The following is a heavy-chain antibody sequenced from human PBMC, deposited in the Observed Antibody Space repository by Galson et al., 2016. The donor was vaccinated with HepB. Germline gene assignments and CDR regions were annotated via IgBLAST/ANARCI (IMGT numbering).Heavy chain of an antibody. CDR3: ARGESVVVLSTTKQSENWFDP. Sequence: SLRLSCAASGFTFSDYYMSWIRQAPGKGLEWISYFSPSGNMIDYADSVKGRFTISRDNAKNSLYLQMNSLRVEDTAVYYCARGESVVVLSTTKQSENWFDPWGQGTLVTVSS. J-gene: IGHJ5*02. CDR2: FSPSGNMI. D-gene: IGHD2-15*01. V-gene: IGHV3-11*04. CDR1: GFTFSDYY.